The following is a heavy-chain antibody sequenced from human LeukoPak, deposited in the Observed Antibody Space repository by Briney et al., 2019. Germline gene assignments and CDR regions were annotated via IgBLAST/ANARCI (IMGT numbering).Heavy chain of an antibody. Sequence: GGSLKLSCAASGFTASSNYMSWVRQAPGKGLEWVSVIYSGGSTYYADSVKGRFTISRHNSKNTLYLQMNSLRAEDTAVYYCAAQPTYYYDSSGYYPWGQGTLVTVSS. CDR1: GFTASSNY. J-gene: IGHJ5*02. CDR3: AAQPTYYYDSSGYYP. CDR2: IYSGGST. D-gene: IGHD3-22*01. V-gene: IGHV3-53*04.